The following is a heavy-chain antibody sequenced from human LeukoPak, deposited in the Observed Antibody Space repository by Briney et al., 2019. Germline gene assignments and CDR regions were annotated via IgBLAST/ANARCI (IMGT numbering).Heavy chain of an antibody. D-gene: IGHD6-19*01. CDR1: GYTFTGYY. J-gene: IGHJ5*02. CDR3: ARVGSGWYNWFDP. V-gene: IGHV1-2*06. CDR2: INPNSGGT. Sequence: ASVKVSCKASGYTFTGYYMHLVRQAPGQGLEWMGRINPNSGGTNYAQKFQGRVTMTRDTSISTAYMELSRLRSDDTAVYYCARVGSGWYNWFDPWGQGTLVTVSS.